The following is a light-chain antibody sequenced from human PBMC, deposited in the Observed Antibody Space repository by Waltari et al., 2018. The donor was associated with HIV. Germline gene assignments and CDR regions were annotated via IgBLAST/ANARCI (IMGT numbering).Light chain of an antibody. CDR3: NSRDNNGHHLV. CDR1: SLRNYS. V-gene: IGLV3-19*01. Sequence: SSELTQDPAVSVALGQTVRITCQGTSLRNYSASWYQQKPGQAPLLVVYGNDKRPSGIPDRFSGSSSGNTASLTITGAQAEDEADYYCNSRDNNGHHLVFAPGTTVTVL. CDR2: GND. J-gene: IGLJ1*01.